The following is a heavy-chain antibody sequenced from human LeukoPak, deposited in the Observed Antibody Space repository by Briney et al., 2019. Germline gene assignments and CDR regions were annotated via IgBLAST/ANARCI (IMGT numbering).Heavy chain of an antibody. J-gene: IGHJ4*02. CDR2: PRNKAKSYTT. Sequence: GGSLRLSCAVSGFTFSDHFLDWVRLAQGKGLEWVGRPRNKAKSYTTEYAASVKGRFTISRDDSKNSLYLQMNSLKTEDTAVYYCVRVGSVAGSDYLDYWGQGTLVTVSS. CDR1: GFTFSDHF. D-gene: IGHD6-19*01. V-gene: IGHV3-72*01. CDR3: VRVGSVAGSDYLDY.